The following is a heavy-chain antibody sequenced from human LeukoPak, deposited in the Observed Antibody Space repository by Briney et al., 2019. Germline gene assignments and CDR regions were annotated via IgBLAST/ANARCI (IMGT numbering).Heavy chain of an antibody. D-gene: IGHD3-22*01. Sequence: GGSLRLSCAASGFTLSSDAMTWVRQAPGEGLEWVSTITGSDDSTYYADSVKGRFTISRDHSKNTVHLQLNNLRAEDTAMYYCAKGPQLYSGYHPDYWGQGTLVTVSS. V-gene: IGHV3-23*01. J-gene: IGHJ4*02. CDR3: AKGPQLYSGYHPDY. CDR2: ITGSDDST. CDR1: GFTLSSDA.